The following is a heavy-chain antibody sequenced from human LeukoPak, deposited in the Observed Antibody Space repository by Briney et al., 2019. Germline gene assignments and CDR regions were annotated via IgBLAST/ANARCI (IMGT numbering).Heavy chain of an antibody. Sequence: SETLSLTCTVSGGSISSYYWSWIRQPPGKGLEWIGYIYYSGSTNYNPSLKSRVTISVDTSKNQFSLKLSSVTAADTAVYYCARSDYYDSGGYGRWGQGTLVTVSS. CDR2: IYYSGST. V-gene: IGHV4-59*12. CDR1: GGSISSYY. D-gene: IGHD3-22*01. J-gene: IGHJ4*02. CDR3: ARSDYYDSGGYGR.